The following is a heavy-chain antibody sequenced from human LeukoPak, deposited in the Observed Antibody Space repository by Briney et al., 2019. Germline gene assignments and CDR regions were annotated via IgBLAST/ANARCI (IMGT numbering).Heavy chain of an antibody. V-gene: IGHV4-31*03. CDR3: ARDRGPESPVSN. CDR1: GGSISSGGYY. J-gene: IGHJ4*02. Sequence: SETLSLTCTVSGGSISSGGYYWSWIRQHPGKGLEWIGYIYYSGSTYYNPSLKSRVTISVDTSKNQFSLKLSSVTAADTAVYYCARDRGPESPVSNWGQGTLVTVSS. D-gene: IGHD3-10*01. CDR2: IYYSGST.